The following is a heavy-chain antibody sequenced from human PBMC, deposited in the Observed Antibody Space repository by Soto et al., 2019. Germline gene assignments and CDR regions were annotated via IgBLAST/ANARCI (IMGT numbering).Heavy chain of an antibody. CDR3: ARGFDWLLSREYGMDV. J-gene: IGHJ6*02. CDR2: INPNSGGT. D-gene: IGHD3-9*01. V-gene: IGHV1-2*04. CDR1: GYTFTGYY. Sequence: ASVKVSCKASGYTFTGYYMHWVRQAPGQGLEWMGWINPNSGGTNYAQKFQGWVTITRDTSISTAYMELSRLRSDDTAVYYCARGFDWLLSREYGMDVWGQGTTVTVSS.